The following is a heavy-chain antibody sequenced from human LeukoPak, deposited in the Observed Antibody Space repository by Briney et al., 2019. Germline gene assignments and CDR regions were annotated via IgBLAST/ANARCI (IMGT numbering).Heavy chain of an antibody. J-gene: IGHJ3*02. CDR3: ARGVPSSYCGGDCYSGAFDI. D-gene: IGHD2-21*02. V-gene: IGHV3-48*01. CDR1: GFTFSTYS. CDR2: ISGSSSSSDGGAK. Sequence: GGSLRLSCTASGFTFSTYSMNWVRQAPGRGLEWVSYISGSSSSSDGGAKQYADSVKGRFTISRDNDKNSLYLQMNSLRAEDTAVYYCARGVPSSYCGGDCYSGAFDIWGQGTMVTVSS.